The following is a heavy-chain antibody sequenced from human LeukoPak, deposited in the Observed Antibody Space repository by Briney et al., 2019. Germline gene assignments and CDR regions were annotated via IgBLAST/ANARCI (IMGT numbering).Heavy chain of an antibody. CDR3: ARESVVVPAANAFDI. D-gene: IGHD2-2*01. V-gene: IGHV4-59*01. CDR2: IYYSGST. Sequence: PSETLSLTCTVSGGSISSYYWSWIRQPPGKGLEWIGYIYYSGSTNYNPSLKSRVTISVDTSKNQFSLKLSSVTAADTAVYYCARESVVVPAANAFDIWGQGTMVTVSS. CDR1: GGSISSYY. J-gene: IGHJ3*02.